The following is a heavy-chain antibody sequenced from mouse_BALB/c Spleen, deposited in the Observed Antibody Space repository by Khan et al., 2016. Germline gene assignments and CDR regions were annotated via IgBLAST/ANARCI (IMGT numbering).Heavy chain of an antibody. CDR1: GYSFTSYY. J-gene: IGHJ4*01. D-gene: IGHD1-1*01. Sequence: VQLQQSGPELMKPGASVKISCKASGYSFTSYYMHWVKQSHGKSLEWIGYIDPFNGGTSYNQKFKGKATLTVDKSSSTAYMHLSSLTSEDSAVCCCASSTQSFYAMDYWGQGTSVAVSS. V-gene: IGHV1S135*01. CDR2: IDPFNGGT. CDR3: ASSTQSFYAMDY.